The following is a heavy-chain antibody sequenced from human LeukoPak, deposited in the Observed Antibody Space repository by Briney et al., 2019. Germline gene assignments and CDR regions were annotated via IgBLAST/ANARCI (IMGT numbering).Heavy chain of an antibody. CDR3: TRWGVAGTENYYGMDV. CDR1: GFTFSGSA. CDR2: IRSKANSYAT. V-gene: IGHV3-73*01. J-gene: IGHJ6*02. D-gene: IGHD6-19*01. Sequence: GSLKLSCAASGFTFSGSAMHWVHQASGKGLEWVGRIRSKANSYATAYAASVKGRFTISRDDSKNTAYLQMNSLKTEDTAVYYCTRWGVAGTENYYGMDVWGQGTTVTVSS.